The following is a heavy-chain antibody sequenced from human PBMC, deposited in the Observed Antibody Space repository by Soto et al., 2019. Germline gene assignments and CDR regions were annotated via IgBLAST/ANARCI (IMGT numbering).Heavy chain of an antibody. Sequence: PVGSLRLSCASSGFTFSDFYMSWVRQTPGQGLEWVSYISGSSDNTKHGDSVKGRLTISRDNARNSVYLQMNSLRVEDTAVYYCARGSRVRGMKVWGQGTRVTVSS. CDR2: ISGSSDNT. J-gene: IGHJ6*02. CDR1: GFTFSDFY. D-gene: IGHD3-10*01. CDR3: ARGSRVRGMKV. V-gene: IGHV3-11*06.